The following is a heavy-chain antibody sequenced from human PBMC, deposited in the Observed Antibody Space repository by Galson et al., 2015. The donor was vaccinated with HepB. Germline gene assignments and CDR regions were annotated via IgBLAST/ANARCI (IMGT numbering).Heavy chain of an antibody. D-gene: IGHD6-13*01. CDR1: GYSFTSYW. CDR3: ARHFEQLVLRPLQPDYYGMDV. CDR2: IYPGDSDT. Sequence: QSGAEVKKPGESLKISCKGSGYSFTSYWIGWVRQMPGKGLEWMGIIYPGDSDTRYSPSFQGQVTISADKSISTAYLQWSSLKASDTAMYYCARHFEQLVLRPLQPDYYGMDVWGQGTTVTVSS. V-gene: IGHV5-51*01. J-gene: IGHJ6*02.